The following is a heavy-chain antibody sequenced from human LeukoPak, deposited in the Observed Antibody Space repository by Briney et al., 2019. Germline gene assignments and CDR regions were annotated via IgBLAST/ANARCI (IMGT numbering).Heavy chain of an antibody. D-gene: IGHD2-2*01. CDR1: GGYISSYY. V-gene: IGHV4-59*01. CDR3: ALGDCSSTSCYVFDY. Sequence: SETLSLTCTVSGGYISSYYWSWIRQPPGKGLAWIGYIFNSGSTNYNPPLKSRVTISVDTSKNQFSLKLSSVTAADTAAYFCALGDCSSTSCYVFDYWGQGTLVTVSS. CDR2: IFNSGST. J-gene: IGHJ4*02.